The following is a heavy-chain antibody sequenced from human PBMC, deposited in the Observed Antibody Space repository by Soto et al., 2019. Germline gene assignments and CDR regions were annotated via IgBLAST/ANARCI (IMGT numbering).Heavy chain of an antibody. Sequence: EVQLVESGGGLVQFGGSLRLSCAASGFTFSSYLMHWVRQVPVKGLVWVSRIKGDGTNTGYADSVKGRFTISRDNVKNTLYLQMNILRAEDTSVYYCARGLSGYYGFDSWGQGTLGTVSS. CDR1: GFTFSSYL. V-gene: IGHV3-74*01. J-gene: IGHJ4*02. CDR3: ARGLSGYYGFDS. CDR2: IKGDGTNT. D-gene: IGHD5-12*01.